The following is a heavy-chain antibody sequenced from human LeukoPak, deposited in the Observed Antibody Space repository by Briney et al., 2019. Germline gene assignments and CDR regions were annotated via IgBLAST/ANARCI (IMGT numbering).Heavy chain of an antibody. CDR2: IYYSGST. Sequence: SETLSLTCTVSGGSISSYYWSWIRQPPGKGLERIGYIYYSGSTNYNPSLKSRVTISVDTSKNQFSLKLSSVTAADTAVYYCARVSGSGSYLDYWGQGTLVTVSS. D-gene: IGHD3-10*01. CDR3: ARVSGSGSYLDY. J-gene: IGHJ4*02. V-gene: IGHV4-59*01. CDR1: GGSISSYY.